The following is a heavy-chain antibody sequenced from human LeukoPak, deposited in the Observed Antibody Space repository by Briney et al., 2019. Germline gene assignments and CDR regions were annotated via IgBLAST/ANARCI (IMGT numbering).Heavy chain of an antibody. CDR1: ADSFSSHY. CDR2: ISYIGST. V-gene: IGHV4-59*11. J-gene: IGHJ3*02. Sequence: SETLSLTCAVSADSFSSHYWTWIRQAPGKGLEWIGYISYIGSTNYNPALKRRITISIDTSKNQFSLKLRSVTAADTAVYYCARDLVTVTKGFDIWGQGTMVSVSS. D-gene: IGHD4-17*01. CDR3: ARDLVTVTKGFDI.